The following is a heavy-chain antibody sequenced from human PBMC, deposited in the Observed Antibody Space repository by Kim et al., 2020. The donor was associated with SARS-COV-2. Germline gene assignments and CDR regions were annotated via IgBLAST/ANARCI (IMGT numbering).Heavy chain of an antibody. Sequence: SETLSLTCTVSGDSIRGSGYYWSWIRHHPQKGLEWIGFIYYSGATDYNPSLKSRISIAVDTSQNQFSLQLHSVTAADTARYYCARGDATPFYYFDYWGQG. CDR3: ARGDATPFYYFDY. J-gene: IGHJ4*02. V-gene: IGHV4-31*03. D-gene: IGHD2-15*01. CDR1: GDSIRGSGYY. CDR2: IYYSGAT.